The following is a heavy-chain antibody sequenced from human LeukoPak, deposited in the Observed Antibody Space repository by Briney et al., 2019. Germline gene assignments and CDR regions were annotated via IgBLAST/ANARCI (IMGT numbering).Heavy chain of an antibody. V-gene: IGHV3-30*03. J-gene: IGHJ4*02. Sequence: GGSLRLSCAASGFTFSSYGMHWVRQAPGKGLEWVAVISYDGSDKYYADSVKGRFTISRHNAKNSLYLQMNSLRAEDTAVYYCVRDTQVRGSLLFDYWGQGTLVTVSS. CDR3: VRDTQVRGSLLFDY. CDR1: GFTFSSYG. CDR2: ISYDGSDK. D-gene: IGHD3-10*01.